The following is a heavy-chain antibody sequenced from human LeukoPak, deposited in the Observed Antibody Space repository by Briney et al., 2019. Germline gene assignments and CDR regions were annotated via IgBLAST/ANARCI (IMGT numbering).Heavy chain of an antibody. Sequence: PGGSLRLSCAASGFTFSDYYMTWIRRAPGKGLEWVSYISSSSGFTKYADSVRGRFTISRDNAKNSLYLQMNTLRVDDTAVYYCARGSPPGDWGQGTLVTVSS. J-gene: IGHJ4*02. CDR1: GFTFSDYY. CDR3: ARGSPPGD. D-gene: IGHD3-16*01. CDR2: ISSSSGFT. V-gene: IGHV3-11*05.